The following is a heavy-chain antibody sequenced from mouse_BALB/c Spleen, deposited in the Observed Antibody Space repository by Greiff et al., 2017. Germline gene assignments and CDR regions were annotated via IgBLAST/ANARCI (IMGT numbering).Heavy chain of an antibody. CDR2: ISDGGSYT. CDR1: GFTFSDYY. V-gene: IGHV5-4*02. D-gene: IGHD2-4*01. CDR3: ARDRDYDGFDY. J-gene: IGHJ2*01. Sequence: EVHLVESGGGLVKPGGSLKLSCAASGFTFSDYYMYWVRQTPEKRLEWVATISDGGSYTYYPDSVKGRFTISRDNAKNNLYLQMSSLKSEDTAMYYCARDRDYDGFDYWGQGTTLTVSS.